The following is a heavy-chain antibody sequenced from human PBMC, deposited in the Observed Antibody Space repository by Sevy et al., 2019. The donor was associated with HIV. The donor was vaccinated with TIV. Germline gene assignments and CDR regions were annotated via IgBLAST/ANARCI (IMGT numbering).Heavy chain of an antibody. J-gene: IGHJ4*02. V-gene: IGHV4-39*01. CDR2: IFHTGKT. CDR1: GGSISKIGNY. D-gene: IGHD3-3*01. Sequence: SETLSLTCSVSGGSISKIGNYWGWVRQPQGERLEWIGNIFHTGKTNYNPSLMSRVTISLDTSKNQFSLKLSSVTAADTAVYYCAKIYDYWGPGALVTVSS. CDR3: AKIYDY.